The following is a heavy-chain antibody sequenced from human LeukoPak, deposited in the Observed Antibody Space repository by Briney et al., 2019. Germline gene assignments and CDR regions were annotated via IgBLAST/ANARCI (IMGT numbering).Heavy chain of an antibody. V-gene: IGHV3-23*01. J-gene: IGHJ4*02. CDR2: TSGSGGST. Sequence: GGSLRLSCAASGFTFSSYAMSWVRQAPGKGLEWVSGTSGSGGSTYYAGSVKGRFTISRDNSKNTLYLQMNSLRPDDTAVYYCAKIAATDPIDFWGQGTLVTVSS. CDR1: GFTFSSYA. D-gene: IGHD6-13*01. CDR3: AKIAATDPIDF.